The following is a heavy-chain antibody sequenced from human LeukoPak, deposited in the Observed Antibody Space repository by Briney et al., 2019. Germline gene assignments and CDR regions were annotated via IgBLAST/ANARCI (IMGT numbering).Heavy chain of an antibody. V-gene: IGHV3-66*01. CDR2: IYSSGST. CDR3: ARAPVFPRVATTPETFDI. CDR1: GFTVSSNY. D-gene: IGHD4-23*01. J-gene: IGHJ3*02. Sequence: GGSLRLSCAASGFTVSSNYMTWVRQAPGKGLEWVSVIYSSGSTYYADSVKGTFTISRDNSKSTLYLQMNSLRAEDTAVYYCARAPVFPRVATTPETFDIWGQGTMVTVSS.